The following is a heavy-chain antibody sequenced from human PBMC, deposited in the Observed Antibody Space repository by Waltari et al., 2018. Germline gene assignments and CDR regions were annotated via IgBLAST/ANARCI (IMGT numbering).Heavy chain of an antibody. CDR1: GYTFTGNY. Sequence: QVQLVQSGAEVKKPGASVKVSCKASGYTFTGNYMHWVGRAPGQGLEWMGRINPNSGGTNYAQKFQGRVTMTRDTSISTAYMELSRLRSDDTAVYYCAREGIAVAGTLNWFDPWGQGTLVTVSS. D-gene: IGHD6-19*01. CDR2: INPNSGGT. J-gene: IGHJ5*02. V-gene: IGHV1-2*06. CDR3: AREGIAVAGTLNWFDP.